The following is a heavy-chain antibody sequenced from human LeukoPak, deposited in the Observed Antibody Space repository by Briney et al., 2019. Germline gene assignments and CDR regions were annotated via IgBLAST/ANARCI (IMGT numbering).Heavy chain of an antibody. CDR1: GFTFSSYG. CDR2: IRSDGSDK. V-gene: IGHV3-30*02. CDR3: AKSSCVRSSSCAYDY. J-gene: IGHJ4*02. D-gene: IGHD6-13*01. Sequence: GGSLRLSCAASGFTFSSYGMHWVRQAPGKGPEWVAFIRSDGSDKYYADSAKGRFTISRDNSKNTLYLQMNSLRAEDTAVYYCAKSSCVRSSSCAYDYWGQGTLVTVSS.